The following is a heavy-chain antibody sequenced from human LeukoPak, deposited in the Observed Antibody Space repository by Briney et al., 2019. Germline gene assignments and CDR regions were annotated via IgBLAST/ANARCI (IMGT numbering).Heavy chain of an antibody. CDR1: GFTFSNAW. Sequence: PGGSLRLSCAASGFTFSNAWMNWVRQAPGKGLEWVSAISGGGGNTFYADSVRDRFTISRDNSKNTLYLQMNSLRAEDTAIYYCAKEQGYSGYDPGDYWGQGTLVTVSS. D-gene: IGHD5-12*01. CDR3: AKEQGYSGYDPGDY. J-gene: IGHJ4*02. V-gene: IGHV3-23*01. CDR2: ISGGGGNT.